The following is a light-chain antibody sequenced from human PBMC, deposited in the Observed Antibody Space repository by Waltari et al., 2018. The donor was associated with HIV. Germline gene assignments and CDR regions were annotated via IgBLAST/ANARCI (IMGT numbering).Light chain of an antibody. CDR2: NVS. Sequence: VVMTQSPLSLPVTLGQPASISCRSSQSLVYSDGNTYLNWFQQRPGQSPRRLIYNVSNRDSGVPDRFSGSGSGTDFTLKISRVEAEDVGIYYCMQGTHWPPFTFGPGTKVDIK. CDR1: QSLVYSDGNTY. CDR3: MQGTHWPPFT. J-gene: IGKJ3*01. V-gene: IGKV2-30*01.